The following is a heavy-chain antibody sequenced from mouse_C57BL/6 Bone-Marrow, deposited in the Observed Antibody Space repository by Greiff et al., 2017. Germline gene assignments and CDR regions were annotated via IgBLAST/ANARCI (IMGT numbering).Heavy chain of an antibody. Sequence: VQLQQSGPELVKPGASVKISCKASGYSFTGYYMNWVKQSPEKSLEWIGEINPSTGGTTYNQKFKAKATLTVDKSSSTAYMQLKSLTSEDSAVYYCAREDYDWYFDVWGTGTTVTVSS. D-gene: IGHD2-4*01. V-gene: IGHV1-42*01. CDR1: GYSFTGYY. J-gene: IGHJ1*03. CDR2: INPSTGGT. CDR3: AREDYDWYFDV.